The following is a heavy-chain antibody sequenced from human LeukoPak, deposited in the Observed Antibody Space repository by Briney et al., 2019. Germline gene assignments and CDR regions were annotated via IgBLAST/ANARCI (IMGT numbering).Heavy chain of an antibody. CDR2: INPNSGGT. J-gene: IGHJ5*02. D-gene: IGHD3-9*01. CDR1: GYTFTGYY. V-gene: IGHV1-2*02. CDR3: ARDSNYDILTGSKGELDP. Sequence: EASAKVSCKASGYTFTGYYMHWVRQAPGQGLEWMGWINPNSGGTNYAQKFQGRVTMTRDTSISTAYMELSRLRSEDTAVYYCARDSNYDILTGSKGELDPWGQGTLVTVSS.